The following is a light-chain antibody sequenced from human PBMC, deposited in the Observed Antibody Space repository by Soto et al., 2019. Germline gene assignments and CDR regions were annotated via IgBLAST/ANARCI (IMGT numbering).Light chain of an antibody. CDR1: SSNIGDNS. V-gene: IGLV1-51*01. CDR3: GTWDSSLRVGV. CDR2: DNN. Sequence: QSVLTQPPSVSAAPGQKVTISCSGSSSNIGDNSVSWYQQLPGTAPKLLIYDNNKRPSGIPDRFSGSEFGTSATLDITGLQTGDEADYYCGTWDSSLRVGVFGGGTKVTVL. J-gene: IGLJ3*02.